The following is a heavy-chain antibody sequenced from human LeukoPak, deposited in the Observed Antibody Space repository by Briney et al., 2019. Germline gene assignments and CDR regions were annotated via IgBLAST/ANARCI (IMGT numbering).Heavy chain of an antibody. Sequence: SETLSLTCSVSGDSITNQYWSWIRQPPGKGLEWIGYSYYTGSTKYSPSLQSRVTMSVDTSKNRLSLHLTSVTAADSAVYYCARGSHNLLVWGQGTLVTVSS. V-gene: IGHV4-59*11. D-gene: IGHD1-26*01. CDR2: SYYTGST. CDR1: GDSITNQY. J-gene: IGHJ4*02. CDR3: ARGSHNLLV.